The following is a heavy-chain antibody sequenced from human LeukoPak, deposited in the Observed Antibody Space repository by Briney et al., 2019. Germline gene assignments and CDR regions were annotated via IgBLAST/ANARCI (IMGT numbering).Heavy chain of an antibody. D-gene: IGHD6-13*01. Sequence: GRSLRLSCAASGFTFSSYAMHWVRQAPGKGLEWVAVISYDGSNKYYADSVKGRFTISRDNSKNTLYLQMNSLRAEDTAVYYCARDLGVSSSWCYFDYWGQGTLVTVSS. V-gene: IGHV3-30*04. CDR3: ARDLGVSSSWCYFDY. J-gene: IGHJ4*02. CDR1: GFTFSSYA. CDR2: ISYDGSNK.